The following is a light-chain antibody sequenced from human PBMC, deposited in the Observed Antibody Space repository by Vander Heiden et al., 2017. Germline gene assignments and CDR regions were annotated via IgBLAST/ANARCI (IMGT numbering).Light chain of an antibody. Sequence: VLPQPPATLSLSPGERATLPSKASQSVSGNLALYRQKPGQAQRLLIYVASARATGIPARVRVSGSGTEFALTIRSLQSEDFAVYYCQWYKSLPLAYTFGGGTKVEIK. J-gene: IGKJ4*01. CDR3: QWYKSLPLAYT. CDR2: VAS. V-gene: IGKV3-15*01. CDR1: QSVSGN.